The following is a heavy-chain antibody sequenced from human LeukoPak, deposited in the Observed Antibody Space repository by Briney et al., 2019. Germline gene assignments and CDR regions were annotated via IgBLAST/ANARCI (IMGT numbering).Heavy chain of an antibody. Sequence: ASVKVFCKASGYTFTSYDINWVRQATGQGLEWMGWMNPSSGNTGYAQKFQGRVTMTRNTSISTAYMELSSLRSEDTALCYCARAPWVSTSSKYYFDNWGQGTLVTVSS. CDR2: MNPSSGNT. J-gene: IGHJ4*02. CDR3: ARAPWVSTSSKYYFDN. V-gene: IGHV1-8*01. CDR1: GYTFTSYD.